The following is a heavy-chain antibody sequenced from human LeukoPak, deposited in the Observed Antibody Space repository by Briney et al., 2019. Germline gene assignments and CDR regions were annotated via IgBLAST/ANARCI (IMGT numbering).Heavy chain of an antibody. CDR2: ISAYNGNT. J-gene: IGHJ4*02. Sequence: GASVKVSCKASGYTFTGYYMHWVRQAPGQGLEWMGWISAYNGNTNYAQKLQGRVTMTTDTSTSTAYMELRSLRSDDTAVYYCARGPGSYYDFWSGYPPEDYWGQGTLVTVSS. V-gene: IGHV1-18*04. CDR3: ARGPGSYYDFWSGYPPEDY. CDR1: GYTFTGYY. D-gene: IGHD3-3*01.